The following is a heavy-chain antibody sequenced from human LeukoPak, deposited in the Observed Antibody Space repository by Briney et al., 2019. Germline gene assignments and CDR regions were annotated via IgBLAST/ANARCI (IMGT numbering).Heavy chain of an antibody. J-gene: IGHJ4*02. CDR2: IKQDGSEK. V-gene: IGHV3-7*03. Sequence: PGGSLRLSCAASGFTFSSHWMTWVRQAPGKGLEWVANIKQDGSEKYYVDSVKGRFTISRDNAKNSLYLQMNSLRAEDTAVYYCARKSSSPNGFGDYWGQGTLVTVSS. CDR1: GFTFSSHW. CDR3: ARKSSSPNGFGDY. D-gene: IGHD6-13*01.